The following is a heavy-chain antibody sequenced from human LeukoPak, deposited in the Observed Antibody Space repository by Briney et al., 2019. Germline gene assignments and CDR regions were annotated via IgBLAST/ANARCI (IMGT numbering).Heavy chain of an antibody. CDR3: ARAMGGYYYYMDV. CDR2: IYYSGST. Sequence: PSETLSLTCTVSGVSISTYYWSWIRQPPGKGLEWIGYIYYSGSTNYNPSLKSRVTISVDTSKNQFSLKLSSVTAADTAVYYCARAMGGYYYYMDVWGKGTTVTVSS. CDR1: GVSISTYY. J-gene: IGHJ6*03. D-gene: IGHD2-8*01. V-gene: IGHV4-59*01.